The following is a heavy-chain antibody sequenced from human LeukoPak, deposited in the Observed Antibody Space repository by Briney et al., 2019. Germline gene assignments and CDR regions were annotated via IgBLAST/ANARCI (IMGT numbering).Heavy chain of an antibody. CDR2: ISSSGNTI. CDR1: EFTFTSYE. D-gene: IGHD6-6*01. Sequence: PGGSLRLSCAASEFTFTSYELNWVRQAPGKGLEWVSYISSSGNTISYADSVKGRFTISRDNAKNSLYLQVISLRAEDTAVYYCARGPSIAARYDPFDIWGQGTMVTVSS. J-gene: IGHJ3*02. V-gene: IGHV3-48*03. CDR3: ARGPSIAARYDPFDI.